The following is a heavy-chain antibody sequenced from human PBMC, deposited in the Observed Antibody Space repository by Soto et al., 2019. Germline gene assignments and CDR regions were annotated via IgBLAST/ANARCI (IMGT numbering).Heavy chain of an antibody. J-gene: IGHJ6*02. CDR1: GGSISSSNW. D-gene: IGHD2-8*01. CDR2: IYHSGST. Sequence: SETLSLTCAVSGGSISSSNWWSWVRQPPGKGLEWIGEIYHSGSTNYNPSLKSRVTISVDKSKNQFSLKLSSVTAADTAVYYCARVPREWGREGHYGMDVWGQGTTVTVSS. CDR3: ARVPREWGREGHYGMDV. V-gene: IGHV4-4*02.